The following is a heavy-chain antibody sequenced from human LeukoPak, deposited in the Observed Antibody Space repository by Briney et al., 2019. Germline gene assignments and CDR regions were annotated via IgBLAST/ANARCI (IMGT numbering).Heavy chain of an antibody. J-gene: IGHJ6*03. D-gene: IGHD6-25*01. Sequence: ASVKVSCKASGYTFTDYYMHWVQQAPGKGLEWMGRVDPADGEAAYAEKFQGRITITADPSRATAYMELASLRSEDTAMYYCARGGMAARTGGGYYYYYYMDVWGKGTTVTVSS. CDR2: VDPADGEA. V-gene: IGHV1-69-2*01. CDR3: ARGGMAARTGGGYYYYYYMDV. CDR1: GYTFTDYY.